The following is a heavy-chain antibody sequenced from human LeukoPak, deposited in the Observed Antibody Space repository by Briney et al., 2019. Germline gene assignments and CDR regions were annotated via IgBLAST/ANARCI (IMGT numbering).Heavy chain of an antibody. V-gene: IGHV1-69*04. CDR2: IIPILGIA. J-gene: IGHJ4*02. CDR1: GGTFSSYA. Sequence: EASVKVSCKASGGTFSSYAISWVRQAPGQGLEWMGRIIPILGIANYAQKFQGRVTITADKSTSTAYMELSSLRSEDTAVYYCATGRYFDWLVFDYWGQGTLVTVSS. CDR3: ATGRYFDWLVFDY. D-gene: IGHD3-9*01.